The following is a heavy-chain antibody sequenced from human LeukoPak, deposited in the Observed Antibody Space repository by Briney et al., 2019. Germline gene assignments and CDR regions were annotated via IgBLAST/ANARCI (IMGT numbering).Heavy chain of an antibody. V-gene: IGHV4-59*08. CDR2: IYYSGST. D-gene: IGHD3-22*01. CDR1: GGSISTYY. Sequence: SETLSLTCTVSGGSISTYYWSWIRQPPGKGLEWIGYIYYSGSTNYNPSLKSRVTISVDTSKNQFSLKLLSVTAADTAVYYCARAQDFSDSSGPNYLDFWGQGILVTVSS. J-gene: IGHJ4*02. CDR3: ARAQDFSDSSGPNYLDF.